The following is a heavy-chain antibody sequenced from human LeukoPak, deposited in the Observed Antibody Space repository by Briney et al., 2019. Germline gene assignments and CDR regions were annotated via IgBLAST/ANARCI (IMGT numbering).Heavy chain of an antibody. CDR3: AATDYALDY. CDR2: ISTYNGNT. J-gene: IGHJ4*02. Sequence: ASVKVSCKASGYTFTNYAISWVRQAPGQGLEWMGWISTYNGNTNYAQKLQGRVTMTTDTSTSTAYMELRSLRSDDTAVYYCAATDYALDYWGQGTLGTVSS. V-gene: IGHV1-18*04. CDR1: GYTFTNYA. D-gene: IGHD4-17*01.